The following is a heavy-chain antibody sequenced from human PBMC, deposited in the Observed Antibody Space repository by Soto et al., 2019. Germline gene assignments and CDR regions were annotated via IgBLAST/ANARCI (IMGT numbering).Heavy chain of an antibody. CDR3: ARDTPGEEQLVDY. J-gene: IGHJ4*02. D-gene: IGHD6-6*01. CDR2: IIPILGIA. V-gene: IGHV1-69*04. Sequence: ASVKVSCKASGGTFSSYTISWVRQAPGQGLEWMGRIIPILGIANYAQKFQGRVTITADKSTSTAYMELSSLRSEDTAVYYCARDTPGEEQLVDYWGQGTLVTVSS. CDR1: GGTFSSYT.